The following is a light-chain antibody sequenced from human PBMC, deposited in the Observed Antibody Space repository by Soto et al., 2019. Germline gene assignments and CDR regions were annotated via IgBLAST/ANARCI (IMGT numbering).Light chain of an antibody. V-gene: IGLV1-40*01. J-gene: IGLJ1*01. CDR2: GNS. Sequence: QSVLTQPPSVSGAPGQRVTISCTGSSSNIGAGYDVHWYQQLPGTAPKLLIYGNSNRPSGVPDRFSGSKSGTSASLAITGLQAEDGADYYCSSYTGSTNYVFGTGTKVTVL. CDR3: SSYTGSTNYV. CDR1: SSNIGAGYD.